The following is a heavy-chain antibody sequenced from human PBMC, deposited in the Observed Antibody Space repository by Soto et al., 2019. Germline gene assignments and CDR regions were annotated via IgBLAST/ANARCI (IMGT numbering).Heavy chain of an antibody. CDR2: ISSYNGNT. J-gene: IGHJ4*02. V-gene: IGHV1-18*01. CDR1: GYTFTSYG. D-gene: IGHD6-13*01. CDR3: SRESSSWYYFDY. Sequence: QVQLVQSGAEVKKPGASVKVSCKASGYTFTSYGISWVRQAPGQGLEWMGWISSYNGNTNYAQKLKGRVTITTDTSTSTAYMELRSLRSDDKDVYYCSRESSSWYYFDYWGQGTLVTVSS.